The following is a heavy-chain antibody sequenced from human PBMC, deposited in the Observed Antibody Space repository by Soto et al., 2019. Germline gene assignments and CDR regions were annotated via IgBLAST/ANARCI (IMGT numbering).Heavy chain of an antibody. CDR3: AKDHIVVVTAVVDY. CDR1: GFTFSSYS. J-gene: IGHJ4*02. V-gene: IGHV3-23*01. CDR2: ISGSGGST. D-gene: IGHD2-21*02. Sequence: GGSLRLSCAASGFTFSSYSMSWVRQAPGKGLEWVSAISGSGGSTYYADSVKGRFTISRDNSKNTLYLQMNSLRAEDTAVYYCAKDHIVVVTAVVDYWGQGTLVTVSS.